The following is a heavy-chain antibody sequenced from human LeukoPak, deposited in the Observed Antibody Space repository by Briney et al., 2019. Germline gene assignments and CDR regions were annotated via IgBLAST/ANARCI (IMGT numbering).Heavy chain of an antibody. V-gene: IGHV3-53*01. CDR1: GFTVSSNF. D-gene: IGHD3-10*01. CDR2: IHNDYRT. Sequence: GGSLRLSCAASGFTVSSNFMHWVRQAPGKGLEWVAGIHNDYRTFYADSVKGRFTILRDDSANTVYLQMNSLRAEDTAVYYCARDGSGGNYWGQGTLVTVSS. CDR3: ARDGSGGNY. J-gene: IGHJ4*02.